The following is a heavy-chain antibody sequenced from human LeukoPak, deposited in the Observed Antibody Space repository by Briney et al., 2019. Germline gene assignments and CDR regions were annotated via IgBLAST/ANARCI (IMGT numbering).Heavy chain of an antibody. D-gene: IGHD1-26*01. CDR1: GFTFSDNW. CDR3: ARALPQQWGIVSKWYFDL. V-gene: IGHV3-74*01. J-gene: IGHJ2*01. Sequence: PGGSLRLSCEASGFTFSDNWMHWVRQAPGNGRMWVSRINIDGSSTAYTYSVNCRFTISRDNAKNTLYLQMNRLRAEDTAVYYCARALPQQWGIVSKWYFDLWGRGPLVTVSS. CDR2: INIDGSST.